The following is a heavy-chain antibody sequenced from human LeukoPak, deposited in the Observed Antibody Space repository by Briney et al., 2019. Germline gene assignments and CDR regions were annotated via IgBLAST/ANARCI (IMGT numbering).Heavy chain of an antibody. CDR1: GFTFSRYA. V-gene: IGHV3-23*01. CDR2: ISGSGGST. D-gene: IGHD3-10*01. CDR3: AKARDYYGSGSRTYFDY. J-gene: IGHJ4*02. Sequence: PGGSLRLSCAASGFTFSRYAMSWVRQATGKGLEWVSDISGSGGSTYYADSVKGRFTISRDNSKNTLYLQMNRLRAEDTAVYYCAKARDYYGSGSRTYFDYWGQGTLVTVSS.